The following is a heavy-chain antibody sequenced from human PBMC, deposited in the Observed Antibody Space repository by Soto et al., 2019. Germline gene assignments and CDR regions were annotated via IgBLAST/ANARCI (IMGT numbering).Heavy chain of an antibody. J-gene: IGHJ4*02. CDR1: GFTFSSYW. CDR2: INSDGSST. CDR3: ARTLDGNYYDSRTFDY. V-gene: IGHV3-74*01. Sequence: EVQLVESGGGLVQPGGSLRLSCAASGFTFSSYWMHWVRQGPGKSLVCVSRINSDGSSTIYADSVKGRFTISRDNAKNTLYLQMKSLRAEDTAVYYCARTLDGNYYDSRTFDYWGQGTLVTVSS. D-gene: IGHD3-22*01.